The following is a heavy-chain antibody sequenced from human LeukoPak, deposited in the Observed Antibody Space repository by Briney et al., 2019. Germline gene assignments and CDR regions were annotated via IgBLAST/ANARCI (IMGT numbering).Heavy chain of an antibody. CDR3: ARRFWYAFDI. CDR2: ISSSSSYT. Sequence: GGSLRLSCAASGFTFRDYYMGWIRQAPGKGLEWVSYISSSSSYTNYADSVKGRFTISRDNAKNSLYLQMTSLRAEDTAVYYCARRFWYAFDIWGQGTMVTVSS. V-gene: IGHV3-11*03. CDR1: GFTFRDYY. J-gene: IGHJ3*02. D-gene: IGHD3-3*01.